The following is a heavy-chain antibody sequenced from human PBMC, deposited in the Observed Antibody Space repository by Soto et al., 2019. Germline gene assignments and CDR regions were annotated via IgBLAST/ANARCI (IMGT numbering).Heavy chain of an antibody. J-gene: IGHJ6*02. CDR1: GDSISGSPYF. CDR3: DRVPDD. CDR2: IFYDGYT. Sequence: PSETLSLTCTVSGDSISGSPYFWGWIRQPPGKRLEWIGSIFYDGYTLYTPSLKSRVTISIDRSKNQFSLKLSSVTAADTAVYYCDRVPDDWGPGTTVTVSS. D-gene: IGHD2-2*01. V-gene: IGHV4-39*07.